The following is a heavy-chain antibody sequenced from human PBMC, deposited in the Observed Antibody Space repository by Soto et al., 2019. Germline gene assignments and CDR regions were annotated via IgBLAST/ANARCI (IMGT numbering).Heavy chain of an antibody. V-gene: IGHV3-23*01. CDR2: ISGSGGST. CDR3: AKHKLGIERAFDI. Sequence: GGSLRLSCAASGFTFSSYAMSWVRQAPGKGLEWVSAISGSGGSTYYADSVKGLFTISRDNSKNTLYLQMNSLRAEDTAVYYCAKHKLGIERAFDIWGQGTMVTVSS. D-gene: IGHD7-27*01. CDR1: GFTFSSYA. J-gene: IGHJ3*02.